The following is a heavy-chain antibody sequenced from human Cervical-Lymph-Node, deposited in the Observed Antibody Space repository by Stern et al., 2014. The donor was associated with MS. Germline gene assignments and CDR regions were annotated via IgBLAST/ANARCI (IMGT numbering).Heavy chain of an antibody. Sequence: EDQLVESGGGLVQPGGSLRLSCAASGFAFSRHWIHWVRQAPGKGLVGVSQINNDGTTATYADSVKGRFTMSRDNAKNTVYLQMNSLRVEDTAEYYCTRGGLGTGIDYWGQGTLVTVSA. D-gene: IGHD1/OR15-1a*01. J-gene: IGHJ4*02. CDR3: TRGGLGTGIDY. V-gene: IGHV3-74*02. CDR1: GFAFSRHW. CDR2: INNDGTTA.